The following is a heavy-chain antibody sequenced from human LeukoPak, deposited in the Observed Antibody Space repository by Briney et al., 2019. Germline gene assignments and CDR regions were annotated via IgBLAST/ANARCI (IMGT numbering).Heavy chain of an antibody. CDR3: ARLESGGYRAFDY. V-gene: IGHV4-39*01. Sequence: SETLSLTCTVSGGSISSSSYYWGWIRQPPGTGLEWIGNIYYSGSTYFNPPLKSRVTISVDTSKNQFSLKLSSVTAADTAVYYCARLESGGYRAFDYWGRGTLVTVSS. D-gene: IGHD5-18*01. CDR1: GGSISSSSYY. J-gene: IGHJ4*02. CDR2: IYYSGST.